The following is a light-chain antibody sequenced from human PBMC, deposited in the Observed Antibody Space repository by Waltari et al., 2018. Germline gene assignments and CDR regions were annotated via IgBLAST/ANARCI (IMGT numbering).Light chain of an antibody. V-gene: IGKV3-20*01. CDR3: QQYGSSPRT. CDR2: GAS. J-gene: IGKJ1*01. Sequence: EIVLTQSPVTLSLSPGERATLSCRASQSVSSSYLAWYQQKPGQAPMLLIYGASSRATGIPDRFSGSGSGTDFTLTISRLEPEDFAVYYCQQYGSSPRTFGQGTKVEIK. CDR1: QSVSSSY.